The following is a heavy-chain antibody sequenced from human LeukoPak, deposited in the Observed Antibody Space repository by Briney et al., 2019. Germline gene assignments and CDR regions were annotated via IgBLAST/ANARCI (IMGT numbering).Heavy chain of an antibody. D-gene: IGHD1-26*01. Sequence: GGSLRLSCAASGFTFSSYSMNWVRQAPGKGLEWVSYISSSSSTIYYADSVKGRFTISRDNAKNSLYLQMNSLRAEDTAVYYCARYRRGATDYWGQGTLVTVSS. CDR3: ARYRRGATDY. CDR1: GFTFSSYS. CDR2: ISSSSSTI. J-gene: IGHJ4*02. V-gene: IGHV3-48*04.